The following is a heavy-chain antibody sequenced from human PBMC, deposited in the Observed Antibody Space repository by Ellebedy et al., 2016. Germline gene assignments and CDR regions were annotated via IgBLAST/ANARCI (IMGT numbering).Heavy chain of an antibody. CDR2: FDPEEGET. CDR1: GDTLSELS. V-gene: IGHV1-24*01. D-gene: IGHD3-10*01. J-gene: IGHJ4*02. CDR3: ARRDNNAWFL. Sequence: ASVKVSCXLSGDTLSELSIHWVRQLHGKGLEWMGGFDPEEGETIYAQKFEGRVTMTRDTSISTAYLALSSLTSDDTAIYYCARRDNNAWFLWGQGTLVTVSS.